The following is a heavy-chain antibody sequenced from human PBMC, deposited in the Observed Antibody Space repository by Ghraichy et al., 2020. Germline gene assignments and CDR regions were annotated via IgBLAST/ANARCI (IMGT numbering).Heavy chain of an antibody. CDR1: GLGVSSNY. V-gene: IGHV3-53*01. CDR3: ARDRRYCGNNCYLYYYYGMDG. D-gene: IGHD2-21*01. CDR2: LYSDGTP. J-gene: IGHJ6*02. Sequence: ETLSLTCAASGLGVSSNYMSWVRQAPGKGLEWVAILYSDGTPFYADSVRGRFTISRDESRNTMYLQMNTLRAEDTAVYYCARDRRYCGNNCYLYYYYGMDGWGRGTTVTVSS.